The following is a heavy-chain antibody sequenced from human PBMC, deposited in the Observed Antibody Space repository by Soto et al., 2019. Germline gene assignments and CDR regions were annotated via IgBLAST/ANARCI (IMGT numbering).Heavy chain of an antibody. CDR3: ARGPGYYDSSGYFFDY. V-gene: IGHV1-18*01. D-gene: IGHD3-22*01. J-gene: IGHJ4*02. CDR1: GYTFTSYG. Sequence: GASVKVSCKASGYTFTSYGISWVRQAPGQGLEWMGWISAYNGNTNYAQKLQGRVTMTTDTSTSTAYMELRSLRSDDTAVYYCARGPGYYDSSGYFFDYWGQGTLVTVSS. CDR2: ISAYNGNT.